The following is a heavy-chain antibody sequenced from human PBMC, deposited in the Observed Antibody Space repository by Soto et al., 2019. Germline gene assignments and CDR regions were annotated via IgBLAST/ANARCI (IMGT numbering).Heavy chain of an antibody. D-gene: IGHD3-22*01. CDR1: GLTFSNAW. CDR2: IKGEADGGTT. Sequence: TGGSLRLSCAASGLTFSNAWMSWVRQAPGKGLEWVGRIKGEADGGTTDYAAPVKGRITISRDHSKDTLYLQMNSLKTEDTAVYYCTTGLSNGYYNFDYWGQGT. CDR3: TTGLSNGYYNFDY. V-gene: IGHV3-15*01. J-gene: IGHJ4*02.